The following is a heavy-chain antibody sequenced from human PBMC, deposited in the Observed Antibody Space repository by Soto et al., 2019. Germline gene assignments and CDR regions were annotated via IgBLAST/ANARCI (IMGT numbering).Heavy chain of an antibody. CDR3: ASTAHSSGWYSGGFDY. V-gene: IGHV4-59*01. CDR2: IYYSGST. J-gene: IGHJ4*02. D-gene: IGHD6-19*01. Sequence: SETLSLTCTVSGGSISSYYWSWIRQPPGKGLEWIGYIYYSGSTNYNPSLKSRVTISVDTSKNQFSLKLSSVTAADTAVYYCASTAHSSGWYSGGFDYWGPGTLVTVAS. CDR1: GGSISSYY.